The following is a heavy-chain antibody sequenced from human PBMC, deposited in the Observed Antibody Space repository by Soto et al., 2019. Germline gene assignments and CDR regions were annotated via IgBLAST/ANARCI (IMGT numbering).Heavy chain of an antibody. CDR2: ISFNGINT. CDR3: ARDVSGFEYFDF. Sequence: QVQLVESGGGVVQPGRSLRLSCPGSGFTFSDYAMHWVRQAPGRGPEWLALISFNGINTYYADSVKGRFTISRDNSKNTLFLQVNTLRAEDTAVYYCARDVSGFEYFDFWGQGTLVTVSS. D-gene: IGHD3-9*01. J-gene: IGHJ4*02. V-gene: IGHV3-30-3*01. CDR1: GFTFSDYA.